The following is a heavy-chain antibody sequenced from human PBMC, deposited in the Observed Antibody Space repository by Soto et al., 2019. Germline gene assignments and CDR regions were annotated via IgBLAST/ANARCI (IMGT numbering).Heavy chain of an antibody. V-gene: IGHV3-30*18. CDR2: ISYDGSNK. J-gene: IGHJ6*02. D-gene: IGHD3-9*01. CDR3: AKDLSEYYDMLTTAVPYYHYGMDV. Sequence: PGGSLRLSCAASGFTFSSYGMHWVRQAPGKGLEWVAVISYDGSNKYYADSVKGRFTISRDNSKNTLYLQMNSLRAEDTAVYYCAKDLSEYYDMLTTAVPYYHYGMDVWGQGTTVNVSS. CDR1: GFTFSSYG.